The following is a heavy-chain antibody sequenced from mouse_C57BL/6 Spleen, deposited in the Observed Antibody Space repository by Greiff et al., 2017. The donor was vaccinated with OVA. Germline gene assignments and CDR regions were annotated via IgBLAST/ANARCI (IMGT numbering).Heavy chain of an antibody. CDR1: GYSITSGYY. V-gene: IGHV3-6*01. CDR2: ISYDGSN. D-gene: IGHD1-1*01. J-gene: IGHJ4*01. CDR3: AREGGFITTVVNAMDY. Sequence: VQLQQSGPGLVKPSQSLSLTCSVTGYSITSGYYWNWIRQFPGNKLEWMGYISYDGSNNYNPSLKNRISITRDTSKNQFFLKLNSVTTEDTATYYCAREGGFITTVVNAMDYWGQGTSVTVSS.